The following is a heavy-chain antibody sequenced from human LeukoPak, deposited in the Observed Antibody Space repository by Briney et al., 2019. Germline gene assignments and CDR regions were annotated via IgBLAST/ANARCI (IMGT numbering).Heavy chain of an antibody. CDR2: IYHSGST. Sequence: SETLSLTCAVSGGSISSGGYSWSWIRQPPGKGLECLGTIYHSGSTYYNPSLKSRVTISVDTSKNQFSLKLNSVTAADTAVYYCARIYSSSWFLNWFDPWGQGTLVTVSS. V-gene: IGHV4-30-2*03. CDR3: ARIYSSSWFLNWFDP. CDR1: GGSISSGGYS. J-gene: IGHJ5*02. D-gene: IGHD6-13*01.